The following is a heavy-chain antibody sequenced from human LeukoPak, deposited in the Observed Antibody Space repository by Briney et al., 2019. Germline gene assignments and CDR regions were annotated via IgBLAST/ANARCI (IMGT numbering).Heavy chain of an antibody. CDR1: GYTLTELS. CDR3: ATGWLGSYTGDI. Sequence: GASVKVSCKVSGYTLTELSMHWVRQAPGKGLEWMGGFDPEDGETIYALKFQGRVTMTEDTSTDTAYMELSSLRSEDTAVYYCATGWLGSYTGDIWGQGTMVTVSS. V-gene: IGHV1-24*01. D-gene: IGHD3-10*01. J-gene: IGHJ3*02. CDR2: FDPEDGET.